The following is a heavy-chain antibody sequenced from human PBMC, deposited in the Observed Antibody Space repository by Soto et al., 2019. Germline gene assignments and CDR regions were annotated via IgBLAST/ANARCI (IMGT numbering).Heavy chain of an antibody. D-gene: IGHD6-6*01. V-gene: IGHV3-23*01. CDR3: AKDRGSSSSRRGFDY. CDR1: GFTFSSYA. CDR2: ISGSGGST. J-gene: IGHJ4*02. Sequence: EVELLESGGGLVQPGGSLRLSCAVSGFTFSSYAMNWVRQAPGKGLEWVSGISGSGGSTYYADSVKGRFTISRDNSKNTLYLERNSVRAEDTAVYYCAKDRGSSSSRRGFDYWGQGTLVTVSS.